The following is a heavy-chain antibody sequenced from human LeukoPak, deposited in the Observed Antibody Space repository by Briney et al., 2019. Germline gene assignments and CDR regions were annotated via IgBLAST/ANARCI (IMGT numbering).Heavy chain of an antibody. CDR3: ARDYREGPHYYFDY. CDR2: ISYDGSNK. J-gene: IGHJ4*02. Sequence: GRSLRPSCAASGFTFSSYAMHWVRQAPGKGLEWVAVISYDGSNKYYADSVKGRFTISRDNSKNTLYLQMNSLRAEDTAVYYCARDYREGPHYYFDYWGQGTLVTVSS. V-gene: IGHV3-30-3*01. CDR1: GFTFSSYA. D-gene: IGHD1-26*01.